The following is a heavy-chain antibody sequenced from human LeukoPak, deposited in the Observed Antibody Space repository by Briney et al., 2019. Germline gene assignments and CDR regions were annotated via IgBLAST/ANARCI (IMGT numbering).Heavy chain of an antibody. J-gene: IGHJ3*02. CDR3: ARSVWSYGRVGAFDI. Sequence: SETLSLTCTVSAYSISSGYYWGWIRQPPGKGPEWIGSLYYSGGTYYNSSLKSRVTISVDTSKNHFSLKLRSVTAADTAVYYCARSVWSYGRVGAFDIWGQGTMVIVS. CDR2: LYYSGGT. V-gene: IGHV4-38-2*02. D-gene: IGHD2-21*01. CDR1: AYSISSGYY.